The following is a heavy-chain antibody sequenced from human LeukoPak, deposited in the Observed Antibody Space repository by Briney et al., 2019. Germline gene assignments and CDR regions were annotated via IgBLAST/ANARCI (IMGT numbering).Heavy chain of an antibody. J-gene: IGHJ4*02. CDR3: ARRRLDCSGGICYGDFDY. Sequence: ASVKVSCKASGYTFTGYYMHWVRQAPGQGLEWMGWINPNSGGTNYAQKFQGRVTMTRDTSISTAYMELSRLRSDDTAVYYCARRRLDCSGGICYGDFDYWGQGTLVTVSS. D-gene: IGHD2-15*01. CDR2: INPNSGGT. V-gene: IGHV1-2*02. CDR1: GYTFTGYY.